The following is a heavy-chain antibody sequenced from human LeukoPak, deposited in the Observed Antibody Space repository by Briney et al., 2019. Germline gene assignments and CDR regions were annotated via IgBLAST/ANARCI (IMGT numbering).Heavy chain of an antibody. V-gene: IGHV1-69*04. CDR3: AREFITIFGVVIANENWFDP. CDR2: IIPILGIA. D-gene: IGHD3-3*01. Sequence: ASVKVCCKASGGTFSSYAISWVRQAPGQGLEWMGRIIPILGIANYAQKFQGRVTITADKSTSTAYMELSSLRSEDTAVYYCAREFITIFGVVIANENWFDPWGQGTLVTVSS. J-gene: IGHJ5*02. CDR1: GGTFSSYA.